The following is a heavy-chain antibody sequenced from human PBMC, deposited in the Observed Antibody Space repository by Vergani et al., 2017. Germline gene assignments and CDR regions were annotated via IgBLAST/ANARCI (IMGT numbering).Heavy chain of an antibody. CDR3: AREYSSTSGRAFDF. V-gene: IGHV3-48*01. D-gene: IGHD2-2*01. J-gene: IGHJ3*01. Sequence: QLVESGGGWVQPGGSLRLSCVVSGFDFSSYIMNWVRQAPGKGLEWLSFVSTGTKSQSYAESVKGGFTISRDSAKSSLYLQMYSLSAEDTAVYYCAREYSSTSGRAFDFWGQGTKVTVSS. CDR2: VSTGTKSQ. CDR1: GFDFSSYI.